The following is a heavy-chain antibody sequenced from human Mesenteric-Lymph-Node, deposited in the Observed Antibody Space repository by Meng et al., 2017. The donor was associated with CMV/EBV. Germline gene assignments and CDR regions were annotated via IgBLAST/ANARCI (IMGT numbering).Heavy chain of an antibody. D-gene: IGHD4-23*01. J-gene: IGHJ4*02. CDR1: GGSFSGYD. Sequence: QAQLQQWGAGLLKPSGTLSLTCAVYGGSFSGYDWSWIRQPPGKGLEWIGEINHSGSTNYNPSLKSRVTISVDTSKNQFSLKLSSVTAADTAVYYCARHQRWLKSEGGFNYWGQGTLVTVSS. V-gene: IGHV4-34*01. CDR3: ARHQRWLKSEGGFNY. CDR2: INHSGST.